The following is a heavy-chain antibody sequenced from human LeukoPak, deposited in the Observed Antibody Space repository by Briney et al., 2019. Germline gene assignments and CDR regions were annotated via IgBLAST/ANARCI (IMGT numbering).Heavy chain of an antibody. J-gene: IGHJ3*02. V-gene: IGHV3-53*01. CDR2: IYSGGST. CDR3: ARERPRASIEDAFDI. D-gene: IGHD2-21*01. Sequence: IYSGGSTYYADSVKGRFTISRGNSKNTLYLQMNSLRAEDTAVYYCARERPRASIEDAFDIWGQGTMVTVSS.